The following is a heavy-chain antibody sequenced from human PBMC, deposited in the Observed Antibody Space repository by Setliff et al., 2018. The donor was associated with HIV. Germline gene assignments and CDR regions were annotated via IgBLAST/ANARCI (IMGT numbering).Heavy chain of an antibody. CDR1: GGSFSGYY. J-gene: IGHJ3*02. CDR3: ARDSGQSFPTAFDI. V-gene: IGHV4-34*01. D-gene: IGHD1-26*01. CDR2: INHSGST. Sequence: SETLSLTCAVYGGSFSGYYWSWIRQPPGKGLEWIGEINHSGSTNYNPSLESRVTISVDTSKNQFSLKLSSVTAADTAVYYCARDSGQSFPTAFDIWGQGTMVTVSS.